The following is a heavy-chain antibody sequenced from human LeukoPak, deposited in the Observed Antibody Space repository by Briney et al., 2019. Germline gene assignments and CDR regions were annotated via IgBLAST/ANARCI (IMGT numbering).Heavy chain of an antibody. CDR2: IYHSGST. CDR1: GGSISSSNW. J-gene: IGHJ3*02. CDR3: ARGRCSGGSCSSGRDAFDI. D-gene: IGHD2-15*01. V-gene: IGHV4-4*02. Sequence: SGTLFLTCAVSGGSISSSNWWSWVRQPPGKGLEWIGEIYHSGSTNYNPSLKSRVTISVDKSKNQFSLKLSSVTAADTAVYYCARGRCSGGSCSSGRDAFDIWGQGTMVTVSS.